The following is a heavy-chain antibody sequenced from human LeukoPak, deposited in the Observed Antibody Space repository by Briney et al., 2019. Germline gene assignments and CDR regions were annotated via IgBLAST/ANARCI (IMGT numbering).Heavy chain of an antibody. Sequence: SETLSLTCTVSGVSISSGGYYWSWIRQHPGKGLEWIGYIYYSGTTYYNPSLKSRVTISVDTSKNQFSLKLSSVTAADTAVYYCARLAAPGLRAYYFDYWGQGTLATVSS. CDR2: IYYSGTT. J-gene: IGHJ4*02. D-gene: IGHD6-13*01. CDR3: ARLAAPGLRAYYFDY. V-gene: IGHV4-31*03. CDR1: GVSISSGGYY.